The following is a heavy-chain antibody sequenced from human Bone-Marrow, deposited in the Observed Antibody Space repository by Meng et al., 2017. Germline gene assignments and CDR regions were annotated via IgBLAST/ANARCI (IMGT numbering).Heavy chain of an antibody. J-gene: IGHJ4*02. D-gene: IGHD3-16*01. CDR3: AKDLGFDDY. Sequence: EVQLVESGGGLVQPGESVRLSCAASGFTFSSHAMTWVRQVPGKGLEWVSSISGSGASTYYADSVKGRFTISRENSKNTLYVQMNSLRVEDTAVYYCAKDLGFDDYWGQGTLVTVSS. V-gene: IGHV3-23*04. CDR2: ISGSGAST. CDR1: GFTFSSHA.